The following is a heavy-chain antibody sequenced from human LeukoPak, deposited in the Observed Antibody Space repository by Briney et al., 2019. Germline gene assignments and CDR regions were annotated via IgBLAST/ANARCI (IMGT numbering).Heavy chain of an antibody. CDR3: ATLAVTTSQRSF. CDR1: GFTFSSHA. V-gene: IGHV3-64*01. J-gene: IGHJ4*02. Sequence: GGSLRLSCAASGFTFSSHAMHWVRQAPGKGLEYVSAISSNGGSTYYANSVKGRLSISRDNSKNKLYLQMGSLRAEDMAVYFCATLAVTTSQRSFWGQGTLVTVSS. D-gene: IGHD4-17*01. CDR2: ISSNGGST.